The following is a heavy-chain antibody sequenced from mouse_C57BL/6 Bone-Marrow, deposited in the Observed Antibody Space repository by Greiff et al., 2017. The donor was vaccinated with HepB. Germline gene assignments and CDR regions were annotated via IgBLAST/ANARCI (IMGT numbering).Heavy chain of an antibody. CDR1: GYSITSGYY. CDR3: ARAYYSKFAY. CDR2: ISYDGSN. D-gene: IGHD2-5*01. Sequence: EVQLVESGPGLVKPSQSLSLTCSVPGYSITSGYYWNWIRQCPGNKLEWMGYISYDGSNNYNPSLKNRISITRDTSKNQFFLKLNSVTTEDTATYYCARAYYSKFAYWGQGTLVTVSA. J-gene: IGHJ3*01. V-gene: IGHV3-6*01.